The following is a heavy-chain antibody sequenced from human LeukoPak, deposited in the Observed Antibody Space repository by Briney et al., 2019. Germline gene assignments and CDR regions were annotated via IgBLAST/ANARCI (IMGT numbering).Heavy chain of an antibody. J-gene: IGHJ4*02. CDR2: INWNGNTI. CDR3: ARGLMGGYPYFEN. CDR1: GFTFSSYA. V-gene: IGHV3-20*04. Sequence: PGGSLRLSCAASGFTFSSYAMHWVRQAPGKGLEWVSHINWNGNTIGYGDSVKGRFTISRDNAKNSLYLQMNSLRAEDTAFYYCARGLMGGYPYFENWGQGTLVTVSS. D-gene: IGHD3-22*01.